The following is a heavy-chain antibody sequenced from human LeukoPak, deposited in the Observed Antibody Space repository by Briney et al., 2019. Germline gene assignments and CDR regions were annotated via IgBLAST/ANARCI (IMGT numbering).Heavy chain of an antibody. J-gene: IGHJ3*02. V-gene: IGHV4-4*07. D-gene: IGHD1-26*01. CDR1: GGSISSYY. CDR3: AISSGSYSYGAFDI. Sequence: SETLSLTCTVSGGSISSYYWSWIRQPAGKGLEWIGLIYTSGRTNYNPSLTSRLTMSVDTSKTHFSLKLSSVTAADTAVYYCAISSGSYSYGAFDIWGQGTMVTVSS. CDR2: IYTSGRT.